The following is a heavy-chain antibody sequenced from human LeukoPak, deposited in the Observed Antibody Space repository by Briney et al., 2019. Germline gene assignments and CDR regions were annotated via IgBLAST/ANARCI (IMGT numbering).Heavy chain of an antibody. J-gene: IGHJ3*02. CDR3: ARRWNYKYAFDI. V-gene: IGHV4-61*02. CDR1: GGSISSGTHY. CDR2: IFTSGSP. Sequence: SETLSLTCDVSGGSISSGTHYWTWIRQPVGKGLEWLGRIFTSGSPTYNSSLKSRLTISIDKSKNQFSLKLSSVTAADTAVYYCARRWNYKYAFDIWGQGTMVTVSS. D-gene: IGHD1-7*01.